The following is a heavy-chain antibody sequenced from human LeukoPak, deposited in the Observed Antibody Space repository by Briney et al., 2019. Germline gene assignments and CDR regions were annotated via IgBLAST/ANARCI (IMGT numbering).Heavy chain of an antibody. V-gene: IGHV1-69*13. D-gene: IGHD4-17*01. CDR1: GGTFSSYA. J-gene: IGHJ4*02. CDR2: IIPIFGAA. CDR3: ARAQSVGYYGAFDY. Sequence: SVKVSCKASGGTFSSYAISWVRQAPGQGLEWMGGIIPIFGAANYAQKFQGRVTITADESTSTAYMELSSLRSEDTAVYYCARAQSVGYYGAFDYWGQGTLVTVSS.